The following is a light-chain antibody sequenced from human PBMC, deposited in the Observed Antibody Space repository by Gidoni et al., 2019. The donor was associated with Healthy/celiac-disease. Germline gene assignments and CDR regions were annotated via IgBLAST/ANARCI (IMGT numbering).Light chain of an antibody. J-gene: IGKJ2*01. CDR1: QGISSY. Sequence: IPLTQSPSFLSASVGDRVTITCRASQGISSYLAWYQQKPGKAPKLLIYAASTLQSGVPSRFSGSGSGTEFTLTISSLQPEDFATYYCQQLNSYPMYTFGQGTKLEIK. CDR3: QQLNSYPMYT. V-gene: IGKV1-9*01. CDR2: AAS.